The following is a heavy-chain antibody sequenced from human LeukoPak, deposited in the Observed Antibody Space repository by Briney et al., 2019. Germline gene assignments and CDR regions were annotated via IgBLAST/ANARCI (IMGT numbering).Heavy chain of an antibody. CDR3: AREADDGSGYYAPDAFDI. D-gene: IGHD3-22*01. J-gene: IGHJ3*02. V-gene: IGHV3-74*01. CDR2: INSDGSST. Sequence: GGSLRLSCAASGFTFSSYEMNWVRQAPGKGLVWVSRINSDGSSTSYADSVKGRFTISRDNAKNTLYLQMNSLRAEDTAVYYCAREADDGSGYYAPDAFDIWGQGTMVTVSS. CDR1: GFTFSSYE.